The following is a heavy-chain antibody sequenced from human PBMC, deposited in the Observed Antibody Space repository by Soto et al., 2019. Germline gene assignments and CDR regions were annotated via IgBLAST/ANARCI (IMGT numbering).Heavy chain of an antibody. CDR3: ATRSHCSGGTRCYGLDN. CDR2: MNPDSGHA. CDR1: GYTFTNSD. V-gene: IGHV1-8*01. D-gene: IGHD2-2*01. J-gene: IGHJ4*02. Sequence: QVQLVQSGAEVKKPGASVKVSCKASGYTFTNSDINWVRQAPGQGLEWMGWMNPDSGHAPYAQKSQCTVTLTTSTFTSTVYMEMRSLGSEDTAVYYCATRSHCSGGTRCYGLDNWGQGTLVTVAS.